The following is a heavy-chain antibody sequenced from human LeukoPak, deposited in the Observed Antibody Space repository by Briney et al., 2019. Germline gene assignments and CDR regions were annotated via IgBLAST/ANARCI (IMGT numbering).Heavy chain of an antibody. CDR1: GYTFTGYY. D-gene: IGHD6-19*01. CDR3: ARAFTGYSSGWSPRLYYMDV. J-gene: IGHJ6*03. CDR2: INPNSGGT. V-gene: IGHV1-2*02. Sequence: ASVKVSCKASGYTFTGYYMHSVRQAPGQGLEWMGWINPNSGGTNYAQKFQGRGTMTRDTSISTAYMELSRLRSDDTVVYYCARAFTGYSSGWSPRLYYMDVWGKGTTVTVSS.